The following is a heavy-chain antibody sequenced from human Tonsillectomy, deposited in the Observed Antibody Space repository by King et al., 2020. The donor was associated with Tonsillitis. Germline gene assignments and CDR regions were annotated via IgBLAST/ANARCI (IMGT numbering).Heavy chain of an antibody. V-gene: IGHV3-30*04. J-gene: IGHJ4*02. CDR3: ARDLMSGDWNDPLGYFDY. CDR1: GFTFSHYA. D-gene: IGHD1-1*01. CDR2: ISYDGSEK. Sequence: VQLVESGGGVVQPGRSLRLSCAASGFTFSHYAMHWVRQAPGKGLEWVAIISYDGSEKYYADSVKGRFTISRDNSKNKKYVQMNSLRAEDTAVYYCARDLMSGDWNDPLGYFDYWGQGTLVTVSS.